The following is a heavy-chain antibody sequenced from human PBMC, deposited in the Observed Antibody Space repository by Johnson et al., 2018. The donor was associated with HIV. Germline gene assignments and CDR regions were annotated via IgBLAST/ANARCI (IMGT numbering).Heavy chain of an antibody. J-gene: IGHJ3*02. CDR3: ARGGSRTTIFGVDINLGGFDI. Sequence: VQLVESGGGVVQPGRSLRLSCAASGFTFSSYGMHWVRQAPGEGLEWVAVISYDGSNKYYADSVKGRFTISRDNSKNTLYLQMNSLRAGDTAVYYCARGGSRTTIFGVDINLGGFDIWGQGTSVTVSS. CDR1: GFTFSSYG. D-gene: IGHD3-3*01. CDR2: ISYDGSNK. V-gene: IGHV3-30*03.